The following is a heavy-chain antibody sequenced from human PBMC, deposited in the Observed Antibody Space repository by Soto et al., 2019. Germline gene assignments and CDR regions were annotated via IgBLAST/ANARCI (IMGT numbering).Heavy chain of an antibody. D-gene: IGHD2-15*01. J-gene: IGHJ6*02. Sequence: GESLKISCKVSGYSLTSYWISWVRQMPGKGLEWMGRIDPSDSYTNYSPSFQGHVTISADKSISTAYLQWSSLKASDTAMYYCARQQYCSGGSCYSYYYYGMDVWGQGTTVTVSS. CDR1: GYSLTSYW. V-gene: IGHV5-10-1*01. CDR2: IDPSDSYT. CDR3: ARQQYCSGGSCYSYYYYGMDV.